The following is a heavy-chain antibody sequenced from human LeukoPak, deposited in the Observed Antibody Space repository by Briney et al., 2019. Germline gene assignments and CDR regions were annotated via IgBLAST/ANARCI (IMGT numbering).Heavy chain of an antibody. J-gene: IGHJ4*02. Sequence: PSETLSLTCAVYGGSFSGYYWSWIRQPPGKGLEWIGEINHSGSTNYNPSLKSRVTISVDTSKNPFSLKLSSVTAADTAVYYCARDLQYCGGDCYLEGRYYFDYWGQGTLVTVSS. CDR2: INHSGST. D-gene: IGHD2-21*02. CDR3: ARDLQYCGGDCYLEGRYYFDY. CDR1: GGSFSGYY. V-gene: IGHV4-34*01.